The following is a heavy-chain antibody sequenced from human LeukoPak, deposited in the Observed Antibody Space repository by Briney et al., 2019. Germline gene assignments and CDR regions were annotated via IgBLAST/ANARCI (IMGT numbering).Heavy chain of an antibody. Sequence: SETLSLTCTVSGGSISSSSYYWGWIRQPPGKGLEWIGSIYYSGSTYYNPSLKSRVTISVDTSKNQFSLKLSSVTAADTAVYYCARDVGKGSSSWYYYYYGMDVWGQGTTVTVSS. CDR3: ARDVGKGSSSWYYYYYGMDV. CDR2: IYYSGST. V-gene: IGHV4-39*07. D-gene: IGHD6-13*01. J-gene: IGHJ6*02. CDR1: GGSISSSSYY.